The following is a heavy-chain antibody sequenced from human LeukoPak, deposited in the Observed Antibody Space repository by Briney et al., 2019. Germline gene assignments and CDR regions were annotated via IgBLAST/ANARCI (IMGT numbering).Heavy chain of an antibody. V-gene: IGHV5-10-1*01. CDR1: GYSFTSYW. D-gene: IGHD2-2*01. CDR2: IDPSDSYT. CDR3: ARSGVVVPAAQNWFDP. Sequence: GESLRISCKGSGYSFTSYWISWVHQMPGKGLEWMGRIDPSDSYTNYSPSFQGHVTISADKSISTAYLQWSSLKAPDTAMYYCARSGVVVPAAQNWFDPWGQGTLVTVSS. J-gene: IGHJ5*02.